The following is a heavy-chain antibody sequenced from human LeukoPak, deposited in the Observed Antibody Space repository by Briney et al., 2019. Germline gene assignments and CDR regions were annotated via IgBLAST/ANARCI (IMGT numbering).Heavy chain of an antibody. CDR3: ARLSHYDFWSGYYRSGDYYYGMDV. CDR1: GGSISSYY. Sequence: PSETLSLTCTVSGGSISSYYWSWIRQPPGKGLEWIGYVYYSGSTNYNPSLKSRVTISVDTSKNQFSLKLSSVTAADTAVYYCARLSHYDFWSGYYRSGDYYYGMDVWGQGTTVTVSS. V-gene: IGHV4-59*08. D-gene: IGHD3-3*01. CDR2: VYYSGST. J-gene: IGHJ6*02.